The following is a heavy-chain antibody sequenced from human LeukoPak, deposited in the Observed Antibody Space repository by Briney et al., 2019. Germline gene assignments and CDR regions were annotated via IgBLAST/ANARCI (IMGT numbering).Heavy chain of an antibody. V-gene: IGHV3-30*02. CDR1: GFTFSSYG. D-gene: IGHD2-15*01. CDR2: IRYDGSNK. CDR3: AKSLECSGGCCYLIILYYYYYYMDV. Sequence: PGGSLRLSCAASGFTFSSYGMHWVRQAPGKGLEWVAFIRYDGSNKYYADSVKGRFTISRDNSKNTLYLQMNSLRAEDTAVYYCAKSLECSGGCCYLIILYYYYYYMDVWGKGTTVTVSS. J-gene: IGHJ6*03.